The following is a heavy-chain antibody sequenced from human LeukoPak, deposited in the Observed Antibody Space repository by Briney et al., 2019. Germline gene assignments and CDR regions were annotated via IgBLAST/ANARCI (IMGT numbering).Heavy chain of an antibody. CDR1: GGSISSGGYY. D-gene: IGHD2-8*02. V-gene: IGHV4-31*03. Sequence: SQTLSLTCTVSGGSISSGGYYWSWIRQHPGKGLEWIGYIYYSGSTYYNPSLKSRVTISVDTSKNQFSLKLSSVTAADTAVYYCARDSYWHRYYYYGMDVRGQGTTVTVSS. CDR2: IYYSGST. CDR3: ARDSYWHRYYYYGMDV. J-gene: IGHJ6*02.